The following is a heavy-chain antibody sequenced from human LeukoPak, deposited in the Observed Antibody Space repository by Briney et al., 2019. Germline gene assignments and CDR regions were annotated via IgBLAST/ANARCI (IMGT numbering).Heavy chain of an antibody. D-gene: IGHD3-10*01. J-gene: IGHJ4*02. Sequence: SETLPLTCIVSGGSISSYYWSWIRQPAGKGLEGIGRIYTSGSTNYIPSHKSRVTMSVDTSNNQFSLKLSSVTAAETAPYYCARYELVRAPFFFVSWGQGTLVTVSS. V-gene: IGHV4-4*07. CDR3: ARYELVRAPFFFVS. CDR2: IYTSGST. CDR1: GGSISSYY.